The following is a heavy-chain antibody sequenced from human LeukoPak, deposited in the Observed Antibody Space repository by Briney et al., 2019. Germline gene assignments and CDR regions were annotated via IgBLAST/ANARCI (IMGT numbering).Heavy chain of an antibody. CDR3: TTGYGDYY. CDR2: IKSKTDGVTA. D-gene: IGHD4-17*01. Sequence: PGGSLRLSCAASGFILSNAWMSWVRQAPGKGLEWVGRIKSKTDGVTADYAAPVKGRFTISRDDSKNTLYLQMNSLKTEGTAVYYCTTGYGDYYWGQGTLVTVSS. J-gene: IGHJ4*02. V-gene: IGHV3-15*01. CDR1: GFILSNAW.